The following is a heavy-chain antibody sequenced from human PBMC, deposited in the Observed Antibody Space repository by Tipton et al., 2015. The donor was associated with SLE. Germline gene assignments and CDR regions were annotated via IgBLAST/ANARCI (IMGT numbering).Heavy chain of an antibody. CDR2: FYFSGSS. D-gene: IGHD5-24*01. V-gene: IGHV4-59*01. Sequence: TLSLTCSVSGVSISTYYWSWIRQSPGKGLEWIGFFYFSGSSQYNPSLKSRVAISADTSNNQFSLELRSVTAAGTAVYYCAKDYNHDNADHNWGQGTLVIVSS. CDR3: AKDYNHDNADHN. CDR1: GVSISTYY. J-gene: IGHJ4*02.